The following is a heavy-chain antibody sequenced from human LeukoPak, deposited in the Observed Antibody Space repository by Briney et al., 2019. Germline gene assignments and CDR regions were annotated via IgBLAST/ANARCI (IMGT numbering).Heavy chain of an antibody. Sequence: SETLSLTCAVYGGSFSGYYWSWIRQPPGKGLEWIGRIRTSGDTSYNPSLKSRVTVSVDTSRNQFSLKLSAVTAADTAVYYCARGKVVAGTPGQNSWDYWGQGTLVTVSS. CDR1: GGSFSGYY. CDR2: IRTSGDT. J-gene: IGHJ4*02. D-gene: IGHD6-19*01. V-gene: IGHV4-59*10. CDR3: ARGKVVAGTPGQNSWDY.